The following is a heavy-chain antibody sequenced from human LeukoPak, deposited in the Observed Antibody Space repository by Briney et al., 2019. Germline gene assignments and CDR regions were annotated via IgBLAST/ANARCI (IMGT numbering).Heavy chain of an antibody. CDR1: GFTISSYW. V-gene: IGHV3-74*01. Sequence: GGSLRLSCAASGFTISSYWMHWVRQAPGKGLVWVSRINSDGSSTDYADSVKGRFTISRDNAKNTLYLQMNGLRAEDTALYYCARVSSYCSSTSCKEPLDYWGQGTLVTVSS. CDR2: INSDGSST. CDR3: ARVSSYCSSTSCKEPLDY. D-gene: IGHD2-2*01. J-gene: IGHJ4*02.